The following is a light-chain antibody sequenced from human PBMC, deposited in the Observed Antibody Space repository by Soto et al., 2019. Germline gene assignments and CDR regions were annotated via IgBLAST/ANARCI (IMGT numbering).Light chain of an antibody. J-gene: IGKJ1*01. Sequence: EIVMTQSPATLSVSPGERATLSCSASQSVSSNLAWYQQKPGQAPRLLIYGASTRANGIPVRFSGSGSGTELTLTISSLQSEDFAVYYCQQYNNWRTWTFGQGTKVDIK. CDR1: QSVSSN. CDR2: GAS. CDR3: QQYNNWRTWT. V-gene: IGKV3-15*01.